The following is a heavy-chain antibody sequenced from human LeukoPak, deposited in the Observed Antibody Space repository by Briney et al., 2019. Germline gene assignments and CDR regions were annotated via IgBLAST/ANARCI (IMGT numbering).Heavy chain of an antibody. J-gene: IGHJ4*02. CDR2: IYHSGGS. D-gene: IGHD6-19*01. V-gene: IGHV4-4*03. CDR3: ARHSSGWYDY. CDR1: GASVSSPTW. Sequence: PETLSLTCAVSGASVSSPTWWTWVRQPPGKGLEWIGEIYHSGGSTYNPSLQSRVTLSVDKSKNEFSLKVKAVTAADTAVYYCARHSSGWYDYWGQGISVTVSS.